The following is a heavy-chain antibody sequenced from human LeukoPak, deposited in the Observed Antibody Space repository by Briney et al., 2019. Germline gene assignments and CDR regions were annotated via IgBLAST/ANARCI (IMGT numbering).Heavy chain of an antibody. CDR1: GFTFSSYR. CDR2: ISSSSTYI. V-gene: IGHV3-21*04. CDR3: AKASSDLWSATGY. Sequence: PGGSLRLSCAASGFTFSSYRMNWVRQAPGKGLEWVSSISSSSTYIYYADSVKGRFTISRDNAKNSLYLQMNSLRAEDTAVYYCAKASSDLWSATGYWGQGTLVTVSS. D-gene: IGHD3-3*01. J-gene: IGHJ4*02.